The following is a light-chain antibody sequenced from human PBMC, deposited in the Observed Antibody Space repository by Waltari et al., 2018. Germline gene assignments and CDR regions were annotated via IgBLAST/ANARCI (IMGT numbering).Light chain of an antibody. Sequence: DIQMTQSPSSLSASVGDRVTITCRVSQSISSYLNWYQQKPGKAPKLLIYAASSLQSGVPSRFSGSGSGTDFTLTINSLQPEDFATYYCQQSYSTPFTFGPGTKVDIK. CDR2: AAS. CDR1: QSISSY. CDR3: QQSYSTPFT. J-gene: IGKJ3*01. V-gene: IGKV1-39*01.